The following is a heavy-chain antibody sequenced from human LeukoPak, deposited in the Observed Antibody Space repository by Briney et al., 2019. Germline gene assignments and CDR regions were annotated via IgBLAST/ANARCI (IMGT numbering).Heavy chain of an antibody. Sequence: PGGSLRSSCAASGFTFSSYGTHWVRQAPGKGLEWVAVISYDGSNKYYADSVKGRFTISRDNSKNTLYLQMNSLRAGDTAVYYCARGPSPGIAVAVIDYWGQGTLVTVSS. CDR3: ARGPSPGIAVAVIDY. D-gene: IGHD6-19*01. V-gene: IGHV3-30*03. CDR1: GFTFSSYG. CDR2: ISYDGSNK. J-gene: IGHJ4*02.